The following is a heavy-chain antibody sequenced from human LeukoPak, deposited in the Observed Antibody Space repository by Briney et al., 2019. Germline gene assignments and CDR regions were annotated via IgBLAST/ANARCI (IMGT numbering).Heavy chain of an antibody. V-gene: IGHV4-39*07. D-gene: IGHD3-3*02. CDR1: GGSISSSSYY. Sequence: PSETLSLTCTVSGGSISSSSYYWGWIRQPPGKGLEWIGYIFYAGSTYYNPSLKSRVTMSVDTSKNQFSLRLSSVTAVDTAVYYCARIGPILGAAWVDYWGQGTLVSVSS. CDR2: IFYAGST. CDR3: ARIGPILGAAWVDY. J-gene: IGHJ4*02.